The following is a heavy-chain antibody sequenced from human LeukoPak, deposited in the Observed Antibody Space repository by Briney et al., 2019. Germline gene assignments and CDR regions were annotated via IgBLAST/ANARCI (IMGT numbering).Heavy chain of an antibody. Sequence: AASVKVSCKASGYTFTGYYMHWVRQAPGQGLEWMGWINPNSGGTNYAQKFQGRVTMTRDTSISTAYMELSRLRSDDTAMYYCARDNGVLTGYYIGYWGQGTLVTVSS. D-gene: IGHD3-9*01. CDR2: INPNSGGT. V-gene: IGHV1-2*02. CDR1: GYTFTGYY. J-gene: IGHJ4*02. CDR3: ARDNGVLTGYYIGY.